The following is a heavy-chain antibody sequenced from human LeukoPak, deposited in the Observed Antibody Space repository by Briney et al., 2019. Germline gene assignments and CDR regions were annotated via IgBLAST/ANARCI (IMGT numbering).Heavy chain of an antibody. Sequence: GEAPKISCKGSGYSFTSYWIAWVRQRPGKGLGGGGIIYPGDSDSRYSPSFQGQVNISADKSIRTAYPQWNSPKASDTAMYYCARTHYHGSGSYFHFQHWGQGTLVTVSS. CDR2: IYPGDSDS. CDR3: ARTHYHGSGSYFHFQH. D-gene: IGHD3-10*01. V-gene: IGHV5-51*01. J-gene: IGHJ1*01. CDR1: GYSFTSYW.